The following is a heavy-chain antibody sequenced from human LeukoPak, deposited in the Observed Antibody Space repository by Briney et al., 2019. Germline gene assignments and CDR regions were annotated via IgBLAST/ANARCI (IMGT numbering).Heavy chain of an antibody. CDR1: GGSISSGGYY. CDR2: IYYSGST. J-gene: IGHJ4*02. D-gene: IGHD1-26*01. V-gene: IGHV4-31*03. CDR3: ARGEGSAATIFDY. Sequence: SQTLSLTCTVSGGSISSGGYYWSWIRQHPGKGLEWIGYIYYSGSTYYNPSLKSRVTISVDTSKNQFSLKLSSVTAADTAVYYCARGEGSAATIFDYWGQGTLVTVSS.